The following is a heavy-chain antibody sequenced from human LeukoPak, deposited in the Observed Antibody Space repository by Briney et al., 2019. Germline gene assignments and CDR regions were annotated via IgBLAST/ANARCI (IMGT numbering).Heavy chain of an antibody. D-gene: IGHD4-17*01. J-gene: IGHJ5*02. CDR2: IYYSGST. CDR1: GGSISSGGYY. Sequence: SGTLSLTCTVSGGSISSGGYYWSWIRQHPGKGLEWIGYIYYSGSTYYNPSLKSRVTISVDTSKNQFSLKLSSVTAADTAVYYCAREFYGDYVSFDPWGQGTLVTVSS. V-gene: IGHV4-31*03. CDR3: AREFYGDYVSFDP.